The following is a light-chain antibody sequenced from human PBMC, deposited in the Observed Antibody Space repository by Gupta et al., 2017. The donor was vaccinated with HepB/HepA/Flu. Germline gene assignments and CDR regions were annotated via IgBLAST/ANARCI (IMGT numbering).Light chain of an antibody. CDR1: TSNIGSNN. CDR2: SNH. Sequence: QSVLIQPPSASGTPAQTVTIPCSGSTSNIGSNNVNWYQLLPGTAPRLLVYSNHRRPSGVPDRFFGSKSGTSASLATTGLQAEEEADYYCAASDASLNGFVFGGGTRLTVL. V-gene: IGLV1-44*01. CDR3: AASDASLNGFV. J-gene: IGLJ2*01.